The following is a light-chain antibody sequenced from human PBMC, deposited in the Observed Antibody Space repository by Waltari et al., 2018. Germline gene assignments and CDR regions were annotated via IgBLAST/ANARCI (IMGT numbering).Light chain of an antibody. CDR3: QAWDSNTYV. J-gene: IGLJ1*01. CDR1: KLGDKY. CDR2: ADN. Sequence: SYELTQPPSVSVSPGQTASITCSGDKLGDKYACWYQQKPGQSPVLVIYADNKRPSGIPERFSGSNSGNTATLTISGTQSMDEADYYCQAWDSNTYVFGTGTKVTVL. V-gene: IGLV3-1*01.